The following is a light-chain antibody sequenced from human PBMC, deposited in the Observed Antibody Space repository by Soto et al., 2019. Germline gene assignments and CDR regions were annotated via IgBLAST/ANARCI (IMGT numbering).Light chain of an antibody. CDR2: GNN. Sequence: QLVLTQPPSVSGAPGQRVTISCTGSSSNIGAGYDVHWYQQLPGTAPKLLIYGNNNRPSGVPDRFSGSKSGTSASLAITGLQAEDEADYYCQSYDSSLSGWAFGGGTKLTVL. J-gene: IGLJ3*02. CDR1: SSNIGAGYD. CDR3: QSYDSSLSGWA. V-gene: IGLV1-40*01.